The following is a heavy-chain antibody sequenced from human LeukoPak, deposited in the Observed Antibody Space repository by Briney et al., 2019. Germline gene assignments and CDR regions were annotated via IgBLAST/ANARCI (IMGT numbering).Heavy chain of an antibody. Sequence: SETLSLTCAVYGGSFSGYYWSWIRQPPGKGLEWIGEINHSGSTNYNPSLKSRVTISVDTSRRQFSLKVSSVTAADTAVYYCARQRIFDVWGKGTTVTVSS. V-gene: IGHV4-34*01. CDR3: ARQRIFDV. J-gene: IGHJ6*04. D-gene: IGHD1-1*01. CDR2: INHSGST. CDR1: GGSFSGYY.